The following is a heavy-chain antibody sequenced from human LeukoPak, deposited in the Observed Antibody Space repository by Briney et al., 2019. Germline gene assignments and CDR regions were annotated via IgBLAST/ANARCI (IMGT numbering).Heavy chain of an antibody. Sequence: GGSLRLSCTTSGFTFGDYAVGWVRQAPGKGLEWVGFIRRIVSGGTAEYAASVKGRFTILRDDSKSIAYLQMNSLRTEDTAVYYCTRPIYGSGSYYPFDYWGQGTLVTVSS. J-gene: IGHJ4*02. CDR3: TRPIYGSGSYYPFDY. V-gene: IGHV3-49*04. D-gene: IGHD3-10*01. CDR2: IRRIVSGGTA. CDR1: GFTFGDYA.